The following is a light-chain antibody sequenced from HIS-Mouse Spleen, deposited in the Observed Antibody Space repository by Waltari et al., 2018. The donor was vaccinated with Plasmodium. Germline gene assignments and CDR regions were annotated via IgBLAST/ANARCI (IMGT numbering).Light chain of an antibody. CDR1: ALPKKY. CDR3: YSTDSSGNHRV. CDR2: EDS. J-gene: IGLJ3*02. V-gene: IGLV3-10*01. Sequence: SYELTQPPSVSVSPGQTARITCSGDALPKKYAYWYQQKSGQAPVLGIYEDSKRPSGIPERVSGSSSGTMATVTISGAQVGDEADYYCYSTDSSGNHRVFGGGTKLTVL.